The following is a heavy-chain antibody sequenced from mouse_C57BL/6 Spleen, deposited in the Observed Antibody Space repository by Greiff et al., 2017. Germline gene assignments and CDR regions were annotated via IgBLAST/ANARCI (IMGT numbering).Heavy chain of an antibody. CDR2: IYPRDGST. D-gene: IGHD2-4*01. CDR3: ARTAYYDYDGGYAMDY. J-gene: IGHJ4*01. V-gene: IGHV1-85*01. CDR1: GYTFTSYD. Sequence: QVQLQQSGPELVKPGASVKLSCKASGYTFTSYDINWVKQRPGQGLEWHGWIYPRDGSTTYNEKFKGKATLTVDTSSSTAYMEGHSLASEDSAVYFCARTAYYDYDGGYAMDYWGQGTSVTVSS.